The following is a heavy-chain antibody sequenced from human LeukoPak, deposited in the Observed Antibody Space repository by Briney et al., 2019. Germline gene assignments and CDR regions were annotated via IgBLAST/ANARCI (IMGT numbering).Heavy chain of an antibody. V-gene: IGHV4-59*01. J-gene: IGHJ3*02. CDR3: ARDRRDGYMPPNGPPHRRGGTDFDI. D-gene: IGHD5-24*01. Sequence: PSETLSLTCTVSGGSISSYYWSWIRQPRGKGLEWIGYICYSGSTNYNPSLKSRVTISVDTSKNQFSLKLSSVTAADTAVYYCARDRRDGYMPPNGPPHRRGGTDFDIWGQGTMVTVSS. CDR1: GGSISSYY. CDR2: ICYSGST.